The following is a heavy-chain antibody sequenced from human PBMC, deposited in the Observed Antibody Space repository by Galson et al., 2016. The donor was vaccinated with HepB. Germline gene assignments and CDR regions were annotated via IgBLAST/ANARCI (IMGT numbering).Heavy chain of an antibody. V-gene: IGHV4-59*08. J-gene: IGHJ3*02. CDR3: AGWRGLTGNAFDI. Sequence: SETLSLTCTVSGGSINSYSWSWIRQPPGKGLEWIGFIDDSGSPNYNPSLKSRVTTSVDTSRNHVSLTLTSVTAADTAVYYCAGWRGLTGNAFDIWGQGTMVTVSS. D-gene: IGHD7-27*01. CDR2: IDDSGSP. CDR1: GGSINSYS.